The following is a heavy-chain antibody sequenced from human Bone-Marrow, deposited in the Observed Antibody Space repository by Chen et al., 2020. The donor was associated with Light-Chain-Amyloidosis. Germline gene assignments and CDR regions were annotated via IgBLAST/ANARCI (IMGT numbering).Heavy chain of an antibody. CDR3: AKAIVPAAIGYFDY. CDR1: GFTFDDYA. J-gene: IGHJ4*02. V-gene: IGHV3-9*01. CDR2: ISWNSGSI. D-gene: IGHD2-2*02. Sequence: ELQLVESGGGLVQPGRSLRLSCAASGFTFDDYAMDWVRQAPGKGLEWVSGISWNSGSIGYADSVKGRFTISRDNAKNSLYLQMNSLRAEDTALYYCAKAIVPAAIGYFDYWGQGTLVTVSS.